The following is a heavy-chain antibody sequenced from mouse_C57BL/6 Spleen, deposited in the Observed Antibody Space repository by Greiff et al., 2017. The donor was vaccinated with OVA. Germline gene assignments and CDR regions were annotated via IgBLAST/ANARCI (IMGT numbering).Heavy chain of an antibody. CDR1: GFNIKDYY. D-gene: IGHD1-1*01. CDR3: TRGFYGSSSYYYAMDY. V-gene: IGHV14-1*01. CDR2: IDPEDGDT. Sequence: VQLQQSGAELVRPGASVKLSCTASGFNIKDYYMHWVKQRPEQGLEWIGRIDPEDGDTEYAPKFQGKATMTADTSSNTAYLQLSSLTSEDTAVYYCTRGFYGSSSYYYAMDYWGQGTSVTVSS. J-gene: IGHJ4*01.